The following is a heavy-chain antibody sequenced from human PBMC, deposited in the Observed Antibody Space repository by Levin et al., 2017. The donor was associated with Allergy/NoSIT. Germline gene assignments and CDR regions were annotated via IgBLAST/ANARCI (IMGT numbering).Heavy chain of an antibody. CDR2: INPSGGRT. D-gene: IGHD5-12*01. V-gene: IGHV1-46*01. Sequence: GESLKISCKASGYTFTTYYIHWVRQAPGQGLEWMGEINPSGGRTTYVKKFQGRVTMTRDTPTTTVYMEMSSLRSDDTAVEYCAGGSPIVGTIGEAFDSWGQGTMVTVSS. J-gene: IGHJ3*02. CDR1: GYTFTTYY. CDR3: AGGSPIVGTIGEAFDS.